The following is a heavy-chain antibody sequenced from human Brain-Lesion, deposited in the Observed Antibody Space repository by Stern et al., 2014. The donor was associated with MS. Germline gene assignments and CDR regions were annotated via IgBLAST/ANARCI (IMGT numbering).Heavy chain of an antibody. Sequence: VQLVESGPGLVKPSGTLSLTCAVSGGSISSSNWWSWVRQSPGKGLEWIGESDHSGSTIYKPSLKSRVTVSVDKSKNRFSLNLRSVPAADTAVYFCARFPASRPHVFDSWGQGTLVTVSS. J-gene: IGHJ4*02. CDR1: GGSISSSNW. CDR2: SDHSGST. D-gene: IGHD6-13*01. V-gene: IGHV4-4*02. CDR3: ARFPASRPHVFDS.